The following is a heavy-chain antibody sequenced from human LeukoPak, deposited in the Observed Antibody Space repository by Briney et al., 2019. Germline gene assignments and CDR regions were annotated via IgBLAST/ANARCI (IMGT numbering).Heavy chain of an antibody. CDR3: ASSYYFEVGFDP. CDR1: GGSISGYY. CDR2: IYYSGST. D-gene: IGHD3-22*01. Sequence: KPSETLSLTCTVSGGSISGYYWSWIRQPPGKGLEWIGYIYYSGSTNYNPSLKSRVAISVDTSKNQFSLKLSSVTAADTAVYYCASSYYFEVGFDPWGQGTLVTVSS. J-gene: IGHJ5*02. V-gene: IGHV4-59*12.